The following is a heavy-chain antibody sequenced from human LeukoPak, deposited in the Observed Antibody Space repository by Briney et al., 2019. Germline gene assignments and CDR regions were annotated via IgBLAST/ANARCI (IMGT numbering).Heavy chain of an antibody. D-gene: IGHD2-2*01. V-gene: IGHV3-20*04. Sequence: GGSLRLSCAASGFTFEDYGMSWVRQAPGKGLEWVSGINWNGGSTGYADSVKGRFTISRDNAKNSLYLQMNSLRAEDTALYYCARDGLRYCSSTSCSLYYYYYMDVWGKGTTVTVSS. CDR3: ARDGLRYCSSTSCSLYYYYYMDV. CDR1: GFTFEDYG. J-gene: IGHJ6*03. CDR2: INWNGGST.